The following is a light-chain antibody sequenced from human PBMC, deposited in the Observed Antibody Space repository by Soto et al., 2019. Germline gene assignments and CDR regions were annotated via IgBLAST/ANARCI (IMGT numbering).Light chain of an antibody. CDR1: QGVSRK. Sequence: EIVMTQSPATLSVAPGERVTFSCRASQGVSRKLAWYQHKPGQAPRLLISGASTGATGIPARFSGSGSGTEFTLTISSLQSEDCAVYYCQQYYGSPYTFGQGTKVEI. V-gene: IGKV3-15*01. J-gene: IGKJ2*01. CDR2: GAS. CDR3: QQYYGSPYT.